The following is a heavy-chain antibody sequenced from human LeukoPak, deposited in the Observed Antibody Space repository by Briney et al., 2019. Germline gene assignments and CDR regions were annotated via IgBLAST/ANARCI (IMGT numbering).Heavy chain of an antibody. V-gene: IGHV4-34*01. CDR2: INHSGST. D-gene: IGHD3-22*01. Sequence: SETLSLTCAVYGGSFSGYYWSWIRQPPGKGLEWIGEINHSGSTNYNPSLKSRVTISVDTSKNQFSLKLSSVTAADTAVYYCARGYHYDSSGYYYVEGGSSWFDPWGQGTLVTVSS. CDR3: ARGYHYDSSGYYYVEGGSSWFDP. CDR1: GGSFSGYY. J-gene: IGHJ5*02.